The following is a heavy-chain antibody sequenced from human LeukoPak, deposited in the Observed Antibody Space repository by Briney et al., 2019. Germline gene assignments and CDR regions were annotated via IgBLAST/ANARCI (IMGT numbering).Heavy chain of an antibody. CDR3: ARDSVGATGGDYYFDY. V-gene: IGHV3-21*01. J-gene: IGHJ4*02. CDR1: GFTFSSYS. CDR2: ISSSSSYI. D-gene: IGHD1-26*01. Sequence: PGGSLRLSCAASGFTFSSYSMNWVRQAPGKGLEWVSSISSSSSYIYYADSVKGRFTISRDNAKNSLYLQMNSLRAEDTAVYYCARDSVGATGGDYYFDYWGQGTLVTVSS.